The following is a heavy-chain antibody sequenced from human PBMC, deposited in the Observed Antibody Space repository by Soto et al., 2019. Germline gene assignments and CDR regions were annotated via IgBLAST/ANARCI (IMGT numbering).Heavy chain of an antibody. V-gene: IGHV4-59*01. CDR3: ARGPTITTDV. Sequence: SETLSLTCTISGGSLSRYSCHWLRQPPGKGLEWIGYMYNDGATDYNPSLKSRLSMSLDTSTNQFSLRLSSVTAADTAVYFCARGPTITTDVWGRGILVTVSS. D-gene: IGHD5-12*01. CDR2: MYNDGAT. J-gene: IGHJ4*02. CDR1: GGSLSRYS.